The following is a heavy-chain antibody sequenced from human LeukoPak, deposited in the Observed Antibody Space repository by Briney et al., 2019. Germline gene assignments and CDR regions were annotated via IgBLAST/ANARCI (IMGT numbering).Heavy chain of an antibody. D-gene: IGHD6-19*01. V-gene: IGHV3-66*01. CDR2: IYSGGST. J-gene: IGHJ6*02. CDR1: GFTVSTNY. Sequence: PGGSLRLSCAASGFTVSTNYMSWVRQAPGKGLEWVSVIYSGGSTYYADSVKGRFTISRDNPKNTLYLQMNSLRAEDTAVYYCAREAYSSGWLDYYGMDVWGQGTTVTVSS. CDR3: AREAYSSGWLDYYGMDV.